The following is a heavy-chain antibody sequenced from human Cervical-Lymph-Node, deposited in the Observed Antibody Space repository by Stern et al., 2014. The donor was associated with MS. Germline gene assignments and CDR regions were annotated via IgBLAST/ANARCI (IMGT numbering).Heavy chain of an antibody. D-gene: IGHD1-1*01. V-gene: IGHV3-53*01. Sequence: EVQLVESGGGVIQPGGSLRLSCTASGFTVSRDYMTWVRKAPGKGLEWVSLITNVGSTFYTDPVKGRFTISRDDSKNTVYLHMTSLRAEDTAMYYCARDTSSPERSDWWGQGTLVTVSS. CDR3: ARDTSSPERSDW. CDR1: GFTVSRDY. CDR2: ITNVGST. J-gene: IGHJ4*02.